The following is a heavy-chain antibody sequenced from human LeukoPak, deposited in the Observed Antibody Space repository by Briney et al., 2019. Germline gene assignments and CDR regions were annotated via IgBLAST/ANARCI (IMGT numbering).Heavy chain of an antibody. CDR2: IYYSGST. J-gene: IGHJ4*02. CDR3: ARLVLGYDILTGYYGHPASKYYFDY. V-gene: IGHV4-39*01. Sequence: WVRQPPGKGLEWIGSIYYSGSTYYNPSLKSRVTISVDTSKNQFSLKLSSVTAADTAVYYCARLVLGYDILTGYYGHPASKYYFDYWGQGTLVTVSS. D-gene: IGHD3-9*01.